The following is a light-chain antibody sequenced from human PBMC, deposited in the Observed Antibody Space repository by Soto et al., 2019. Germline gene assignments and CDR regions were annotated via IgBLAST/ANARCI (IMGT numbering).Light chain of an antibody. Sequence: DIQMTQSPSTLSASVGDRVTITCRASQSIFNWLAWYQQKPGKAPKILIYKASSLESGVPSRFGGSGSGTEFTLTISSLQPDDFATYYCQQYNGYRWTFGQGTKVDIK. J-gene: IGKJ1*01. V-gene: IGKV1-5*03. CDR3: QQYNGYRWT. CDR2: KAS. CDR1: QSIFNW.